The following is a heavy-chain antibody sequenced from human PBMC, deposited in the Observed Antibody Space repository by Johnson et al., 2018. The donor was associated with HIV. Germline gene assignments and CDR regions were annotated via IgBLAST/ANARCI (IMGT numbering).Heavy chain of an antibody. V-gene: IGHV3-30*03. Sequence: QVQVLESGGGLVQPGESLRLSCAASGFTFDNYGMSWVRQGPGKGLEWVAVISYDGSNKYYADSVKGRFTISRDNSKNTLYLQMNSLRAEDTAVYYCAREYSSGWPSDAFDIWGQGTMVTVSS. CDR2: ISYDGSNK. J-gene: IGHJ3*02. CDR3: AREYSSGWPSDAFDI. D-gene: IGHD6-19*01. CDR1: GFTFDNYG.